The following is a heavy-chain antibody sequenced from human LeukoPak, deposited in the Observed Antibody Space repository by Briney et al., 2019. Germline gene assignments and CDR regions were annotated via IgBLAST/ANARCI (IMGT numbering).Heavy chain of an antibody. CDR1: GFTVSSNY. Sequence: GGSLRLSCAASGFTVSSNYRSWVRQAPGKGLEWVSVIYSGGSTYYADSVKGRFTISRDNSKNTLYLQMNSLRAEDTAVYYCAKEDSSGWYRRGVVDYWGQGTLVTVSS. J-gene: IGHJ4*02. V-gene: IGHV3-66*02. CDR3: AKEDSSGWYRRGVVDY. CDR2: IYSGGST. D-gene: IGHD6-19*01.